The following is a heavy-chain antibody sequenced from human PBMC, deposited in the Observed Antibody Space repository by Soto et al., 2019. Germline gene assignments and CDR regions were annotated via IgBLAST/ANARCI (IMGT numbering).Heavy chain of an antibody. CDR2: IYPGDSDT. CDR1: GYSFTSYW. CDR3: ARHTYRVVANITIFGVVTHRAQQNYYYYGMDV. J-gene: IGHJ6*02. D-gene: IGHD3-3*01. Sequence: GESLKISCKGSGYSFTSYWIGWVRQMPGKGLEWMGIIYPGDSDTRYSPSFQGQVTISADKSISTAYLQWGSLKASDTAMYYCARHTYRVVANITIFGVVTHRAQQNYYYYGMDVWGQGTTVTVSS. V-gene: IGHV5-51*01.